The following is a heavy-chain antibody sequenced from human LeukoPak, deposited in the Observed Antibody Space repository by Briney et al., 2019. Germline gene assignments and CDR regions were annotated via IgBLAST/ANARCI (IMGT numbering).Heavy chain of an antibody. CDR2: ISSSSSYI. J-gene: IGHJ4*02. Sequence: SGGSLRLSCAASGFTFSSYSMNWVRQAPGKGLEWVSSISSSSSYIYYADSVKGRFTISRDNAKNSLYPQMNSLRAEDTAVYYCAREDYYDSSGSDYWGQGTLVTVSS. D-gene: IGHD3-22*01. CDR3: AREDYYDSSGSDY. V-gene: IGHV3-21*01. CDR1: GFTFSSYS.